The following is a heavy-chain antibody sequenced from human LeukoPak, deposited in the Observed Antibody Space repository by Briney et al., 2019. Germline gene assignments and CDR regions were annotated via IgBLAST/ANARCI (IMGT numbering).Heavy chain of an antibody. D-gene: IGHD2-2*02. CDR2: IIPIFGTA. Sequence: GASVKVSCKASGGTFSSYAISWVRQAPGQGLEWMGGIIPIFGTANYAQKFQGRVTITADESTSTAYMELSSLRSEDTAVYYCARDPHRDIVVVPAAIHRDKYAFDIWGQGTMVTVSS. V-gene: IGHV1-69*13. J-gene: IGHJ3*02. CDR1: GGTFSSYA. CDR3: ARDPHRDIVVVPAAIHRDKYAFDI.